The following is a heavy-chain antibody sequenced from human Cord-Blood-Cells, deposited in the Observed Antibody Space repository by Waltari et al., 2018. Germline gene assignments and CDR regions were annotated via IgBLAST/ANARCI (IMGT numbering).Heavy chain of an antibody. CDR1: GFTVRSNY. CDR2: IYSGGST. CDR3: AVAVKAFDI. D-gene: IGHD4-4*01. V-gene: IGHV3-53*01. J-gene: IGHJ3*02. Sequence: EVQLVESGGGLTQPGGSMRLSCAASGFTVRSNYLSWVRQAPGKGLEWVSVIYSGGSTYYADSVKGRFTISRDNSKNTLYLQMNSLRAEDTAVYYCAVAVKAFDIWGQGTMVTVSS.